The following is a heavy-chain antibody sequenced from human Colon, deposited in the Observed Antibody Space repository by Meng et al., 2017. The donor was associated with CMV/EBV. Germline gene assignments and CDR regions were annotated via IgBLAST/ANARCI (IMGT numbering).Heavy chain of an antibody. V-gene: IGHV3-66*01. CDR2: ITGSGKT. D-gene: IGHD4-11*01. J-gene: IGHJ4*02. CDR3: VRDVPGDIDYIFDY. Sequence: GESLKISCAASGFTVSSNYMNWVRQAPGKGLEWVSVITGSGKTHYADSVKGRFTASRDSTRNIVYLQMNSLRVDDTAIYFCVRDVPGDIDYIFDYWGQGAQVTVSS. CDR1: GFTVSSNY.